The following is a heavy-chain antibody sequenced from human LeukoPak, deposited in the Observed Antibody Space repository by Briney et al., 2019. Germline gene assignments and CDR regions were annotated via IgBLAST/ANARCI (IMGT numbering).Heavy chain of an antibody. Sequence: GGSLRLSCAASGFTFTTYGMHWVRQAPGKGLEWVAFIRYDGSNKYYADSVKGRFTISRDNSKNTVYLQMNSLRAEDAAVYYCAKDPGFKSYGYFFGYWGQGTLVTVSS. CDR2: IRYDGSNK. V-gene: IGHV3-30*02. J-gene: IGHJ4*02. D-gene: IGHD5-18*01. CDR3: AKDPGFKSYGYFFGY. CDR1: GFTFTTYG.